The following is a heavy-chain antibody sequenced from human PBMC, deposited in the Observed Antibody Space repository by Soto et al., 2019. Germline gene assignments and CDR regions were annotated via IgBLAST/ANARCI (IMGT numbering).Heavy chain of an antibody. Sequence: PSETLSLTCTVSGGSISSYYWSWIRQSPGKGLEWIGYIHYSGSTKSNPSLKSRVTISVDTSKNQVSLKLSSVTAADTAVYYCARVPGRAVVTLSYYMDVWGKGTTVTVSS. CDR2: IHYSGST. J-gene: IGHJ6*03. CDR3: ARVPGRAVVTLSYYMDV. CDR1: GGSISSYY. V-gene: IGHV4-59*12. D-gene: IGHD2-2*01.